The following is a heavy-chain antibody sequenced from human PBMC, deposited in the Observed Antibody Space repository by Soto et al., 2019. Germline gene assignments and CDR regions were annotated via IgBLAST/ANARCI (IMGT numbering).Heavy chain of an antibody. CDR2: IYNGGGT. Sequence: VQLVETGGGLIQPGGSLRLSCAASGFTVSGNSMSWVRQAPGKGLEWVSVIYNGGGTYYADSVKGRFTISRDNSKNTLYLQMNSLRAEDTTVYYCASTRGSSYDYWGQGTLVTVSS. J-gene: IGHJ4*02. V-gene: IGHV3-53*02. D-gene: IGHD6-6*01. CDR3: ASTRGSSYDY. CDR1: GFTVSGNS.